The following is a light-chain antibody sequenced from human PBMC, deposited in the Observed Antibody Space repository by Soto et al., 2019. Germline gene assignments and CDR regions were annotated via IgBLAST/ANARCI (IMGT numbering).Light chain of an antibody. V-gene: IGKV1-39*01. Sequence: DIQMTQSPSSLSASVGDRVTIPCRARQSISSYLNWYQQKPGKAPKLLIYASSILQSGVPSRFSGSGSGTDFTLTISSLQPEDFATYYCQQSYSTPPTFGQGTKLEIK. CDR3: QQSYSTPPT. CDR2: ASS. CDR1: QSISSY. J-gene: IGKJ2*01.